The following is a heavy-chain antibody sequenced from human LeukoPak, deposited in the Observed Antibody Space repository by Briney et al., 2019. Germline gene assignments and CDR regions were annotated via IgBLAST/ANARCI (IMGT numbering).Heavy chain of an antibody. J-gene: IGHJ4*02. Sequence: GGSLRLSCAASGFTFSRYSMNWVRQAPGKGLEWVSSISISSNYIYYTDSVKGRFTISRDNAKNSLYLQMNSLRAEDTAVYYCAKVRTYSSSWYYFDYWGQGTLVTVSS. CDR2: ISISSNYI. CDR1: GFTFSRYS. CDR3: AKVRTYSSSWYYFDY. D-gene: IGHD6-13*01. V-gene: IGHV3-21*01.